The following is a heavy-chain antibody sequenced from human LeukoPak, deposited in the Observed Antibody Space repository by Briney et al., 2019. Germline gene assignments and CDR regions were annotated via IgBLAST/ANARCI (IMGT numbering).Heavy chain of an antibody. CDR2: ISYDGSNK. Sequence: PGGSLRLSCAASGFTFSSYAMHWVRQAPGKGLEWVAVISYDGSNKYYADSVKGRFTISRDNSKNTLYLQMSSLRAEDTAVYYCVRGYYAGRGHHFEYWGQGTLVTVSS. CDR1: GFTFSSYA. V-gene: IGHV3-30-3*01. J-gene: IGHJ4*02. CDR3: VRGYYAGRGHHFEY. D-gene: IGHD3-22*01.